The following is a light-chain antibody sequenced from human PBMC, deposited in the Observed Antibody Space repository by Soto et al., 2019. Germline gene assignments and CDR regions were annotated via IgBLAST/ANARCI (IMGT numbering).Light chain of an antibody. CDR2: GAS. Sequence: EIGMTQSPATLSVSPGERGTLSCRASQSVSSNLAWYQQKPGQAPRLLIYGASTRATGIPARFSGSRSGTEFTLTISRMQSEDFAVYYGQQYNNWPWTFGQGTKVEIK. CDR1: QSVSSN. J-gene: IGKJ1*01. V-gene: IGKV3-15*01. CDR3: QQYNNWPWT.